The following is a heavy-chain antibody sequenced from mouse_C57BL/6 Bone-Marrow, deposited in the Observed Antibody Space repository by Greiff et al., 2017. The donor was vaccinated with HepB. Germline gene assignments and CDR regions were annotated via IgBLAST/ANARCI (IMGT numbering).Heavy chain of an antibody. CDR1: GFNIKDYY. V-gene: IGHV14-2*01. CDR3: ASGGFYGSSPFAY. Sequence: VQLKQSGAELVKPGASVKLSCTASGFNIKDYYMHWVKQRTEQGLEWIGRIDPEDGETKYDPKFQGKATITADTTSNTAYLQLSSLTTEDTAVYYCASGGFYGSSPFAYWGQGTLVTVSA. D-gene: IGHD1-1*01. CDR2: IDPEDGET. J-gene: IGHJ3*01.